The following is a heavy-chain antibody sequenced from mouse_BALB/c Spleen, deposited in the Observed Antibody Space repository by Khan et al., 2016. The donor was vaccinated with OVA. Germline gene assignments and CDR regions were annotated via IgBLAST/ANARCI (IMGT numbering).Heavy chain of an antibody. V-gene: IGHV2-6-1*01. D-gene: IGHD2-14*01. CDR3: ARHDRYFYAMDY. J-gene: IGHJ4*01. Sequence: QVQLKQSGPGLVAPSQSLSITCTISGFSLNSYGVHWVRQPPGKGLEWLVVIWSDGSTTYNSALKSRLSITKDNSKSQVFLKMNSLQIDDTAMYYCARHDRYFYAMDYWGQGTSVTVSS. CDR2: IWSDGST. CDR1: GFSLNSYG.